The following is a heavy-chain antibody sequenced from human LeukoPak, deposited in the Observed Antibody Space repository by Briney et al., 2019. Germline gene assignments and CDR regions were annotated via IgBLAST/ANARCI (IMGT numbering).Heavy chain of an antibody. Sequence: GASVKVSCKASGGTFSSYAISWVRQAPGQGLGWMGGIIPIFGTANYAQKFQGRVTITADKSTSTAYMALSSLRSEDTAVYYCARASDGYNSLFDYWGQGTLVTVSS. V-gene: IGHV1-69*06. J-gene: IGHJ4*02. D-gene: IGHD5-24*01. CDR3: ARASDGYNSLFDY. CDR2: IIPIFGTA. CDR1: GGTFSSYA.